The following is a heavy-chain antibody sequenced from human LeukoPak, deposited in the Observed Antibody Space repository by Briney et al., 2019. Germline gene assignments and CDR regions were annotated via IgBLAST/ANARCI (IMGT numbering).Heavy chain of an antibody. J-gene: IGHJ4*02. Sequence: SGGSLRLSCEASGFTFSTHGMHWVRQAPGKGLEWVSFIWYDGSKTFYAGSVEGRFTVSRDNSKNTLYLQMNNLRADDTAVYYCARLYTTSWFGPLKYWGQGTLVTASS. CDR3: ARLYTTSWFGPLKY. V-gene: IGHV3-33*01. CDR2: IWYDGSKT. CDR1: GFTFSTHG. D-gene: IGHD3-10*01.